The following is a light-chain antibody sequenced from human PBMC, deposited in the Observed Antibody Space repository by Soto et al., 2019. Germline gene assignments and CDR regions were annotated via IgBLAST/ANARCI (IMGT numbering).Light chain of an antibody. CDR1: SSNIGNNY. CDR3: ATWDTSLSAVV. J-gene: IGLJ3*02. Sequence: QSVLTQPPSVSAAPGQRVTISCSGSSSNIGNNYVSWYQHLPGTAPKLLIYDNDKRPSGIPDRFSGSKSGTSATLGITGLQTGDEADYYCATWDTSLSAVVIGGGTQLTVL. V-gene: IGLV1-51*01. CDR2: DND.